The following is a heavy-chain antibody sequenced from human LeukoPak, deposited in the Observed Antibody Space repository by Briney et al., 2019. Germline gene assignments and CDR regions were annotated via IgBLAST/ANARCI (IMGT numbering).Heavy chain of an antibody. V-gene: IGHV4-38-2*02. CDR3: ARDLMDYYDSSGYYPHDAFDI. Sequence: SETLSLTCTVSGYSISSGYYWGWVRQPPGKGLEWIGSIYHSGSTYYNPSLKSRVTISVDTSKNQFSLKLSSVTAADTAVYYCARDLMDYYDSSGYYPHDAFDIWGQGTMVTVSS. CDR2: IYHSGST. J-gene: IGHJ3*02. CDR1: GYSISSGYY. D-gene: IGHD3-22*01.